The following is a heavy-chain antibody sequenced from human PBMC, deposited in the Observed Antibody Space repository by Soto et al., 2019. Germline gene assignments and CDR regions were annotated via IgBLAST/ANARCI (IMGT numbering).Heavy chain of an antibody. J-gene: IGHJ6*02. V-gene: IGHV5-10-1*01. CDR3: ARTVSVGGMDV. D-gene: IGHD4-4*01. CDR1: GYGLTWYW. Sequence: GASLNVSCKGSGYGLTWYWISWVRQMPGKGLEWMGRIDPSDSYTNYSPSFQGHVTISADKSISTAYLQWSSLKASDTAMYYCARTVSVGGMDVWGQGTTVTVSS. CDR2: IDPSDSYT.